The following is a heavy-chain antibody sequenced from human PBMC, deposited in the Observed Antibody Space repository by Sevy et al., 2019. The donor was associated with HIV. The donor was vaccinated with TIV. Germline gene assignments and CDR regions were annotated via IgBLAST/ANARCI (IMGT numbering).Heavy chain of an antibody. J-gene: IGHJ4*02. D-gene: IGHD3-22*01. Sequence: ASVKVSCKVYGYTLTKLSINWVRQAPGKGLEWMAIFDPEDGETFYAQKFQGTVTLTEDTSTDTAYMELSSLTSEDTAVYYCATTKDYYDASGYPFDDLGQGTLVTVSS. CDR3: ATTKDYYDASGYPFDD. V-gene: IGHV1-24*01. CDR1: GYTLTKLS. CDR2: FDPEDGET.